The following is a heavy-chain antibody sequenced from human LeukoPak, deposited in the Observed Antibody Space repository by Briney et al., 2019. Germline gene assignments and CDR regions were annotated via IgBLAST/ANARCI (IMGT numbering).Heavy chain of an antibody. V-gene: IGHV1-8*03. J-gene: IGHJ3*02. Sequence: ASVKVSCKASGYTFTSYDINWVRQATGQGLEWMGWMNPNSGNTGYAQKFQGRVTITRNTSICTAYMELSSLRSEDTAVYYCARGDSYDAFDIWGQETMVTVSS. CDR3: ARGDSYDAFDI. CDR2: MNPNSGNT. CDR1: GYTFTSYD.